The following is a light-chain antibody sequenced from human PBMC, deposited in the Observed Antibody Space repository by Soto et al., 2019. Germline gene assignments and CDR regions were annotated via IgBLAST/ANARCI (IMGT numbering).Light chain of an antibody. CDR3: LQYERYPRT. CDR1: QSIGSE. V-gene: IGKV1-5*03. Sequence: DIQMTHSPSTLSASVGDRVTSTCRATQSIGSELAWYQQKPRKAPKLLIYKASSLESGVPSRFSGSGSGTEFTLTVSSLQPDDLATYYCLQYERYPRTFGGGTKVEIK. J-gene: IGKJ4*01. CDR2: KAS.